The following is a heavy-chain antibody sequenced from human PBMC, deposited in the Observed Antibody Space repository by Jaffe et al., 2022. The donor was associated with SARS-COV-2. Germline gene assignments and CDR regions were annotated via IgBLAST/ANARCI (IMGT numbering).Heavy chain of an antibody. Sequence: DVQLVETGGGLIQPGGSLRLSCAASGFIVSSNYMSWVRQAPGKGLEWLSVIYRGGTTYYADSVKGRFTISRDDSKNTLYLQMSSLRDEDTAVYYCAREVVTVGLDVWGKGTTVTVSS. CDR1: GFIVSSNY. V-gene: IGHV3-53*02. CDR3: AREVVTVGLDV. CDR2: IYRGGTT. J-gene: IGHJ6*04. D-gene: IGHD2-21*02.